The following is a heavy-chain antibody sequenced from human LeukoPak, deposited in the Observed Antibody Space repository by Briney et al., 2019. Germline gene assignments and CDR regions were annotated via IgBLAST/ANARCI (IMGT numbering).Heavy chain of an antibody. D-gene: IGHD5-24*01. CDR2: ISSSGSTF. CDR3: ARELRWLQLDY. Sequence: GGSLRLSCTASGFIFSDYYMIWIRQAPGKGLEWVSYISSSGSTFYQADSVKGRFTISRDNAKNSLYLQMNSLRVEDTAVYYCARELRWLQLDYWGQGTLVTVSS. J-gene: IGHJ4*02. CDR1: GFIFSDYY. V-gene: IGHV3-11*01.